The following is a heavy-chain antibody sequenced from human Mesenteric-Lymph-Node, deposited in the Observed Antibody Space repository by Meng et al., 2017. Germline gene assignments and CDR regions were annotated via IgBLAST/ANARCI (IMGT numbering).Heavy chain of an antibody. V-gene: IGHV4-30-4*01. D-gene: IGHD5-12*01. CDR1: GGSISSGDYY. CDR2: IYYSGST. Sequence: QVQLQESGPGLVKPSQTLSLICTVSGGSISSGDYYWSWIRQPPGKGLEWIGYIYYSGSTYYNPSLKSRVTISVDTSKNQFSLRLSSVTAAETAVYYCARDLGVATSIAGFVYWGQGTLVTVSS. J-gene: IGHJ4*02. CDR3: ARDLGVATSIAGFVY.